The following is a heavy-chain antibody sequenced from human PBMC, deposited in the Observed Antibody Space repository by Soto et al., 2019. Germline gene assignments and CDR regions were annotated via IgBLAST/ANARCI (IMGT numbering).Heavy chain of an antibody. V-gene: IGHV1-69*01. CDR1: GGTFSDYG. D-gene: IGHD3-22*01. J-gene: IGHJ5*02. CDR2: SIPIFGAP. Sequence: QLVQSGAEVKKPGSSVKVSCKASGGTFSDYGFHWVRQAPGQGLEWMGGSIPIFGAPNYAQTFQGRVTITADESTTKAYMEMNSLRSEDTAVYYCARGWDHYDSSGLRTWFDPWGQGTLVTVSS. CDR3: ARGWDHYDSSGLRTWFDP.